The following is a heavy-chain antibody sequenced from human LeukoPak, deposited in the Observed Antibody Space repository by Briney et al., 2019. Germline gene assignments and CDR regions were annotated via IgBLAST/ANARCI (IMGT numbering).Heavy chain of an antibody. Sequence: GGSLRLSCAASRFTLSNYWMSWVRQAPGKGLEWVANIRQDGSETYYVDSVKGRFTISRDNAKSSLSLQMNSLRAEDTAVYYCARQRGSGCLDYWGQGTLVTVSS. J-gene: IGHJ4*02. D-gene: IGHD6-19*01. CDR1: RFTLSNYW. V-gene: IGHV3-7*01. CDR3: ARQRGSGCLDY. CDR2: IRQDGSET.